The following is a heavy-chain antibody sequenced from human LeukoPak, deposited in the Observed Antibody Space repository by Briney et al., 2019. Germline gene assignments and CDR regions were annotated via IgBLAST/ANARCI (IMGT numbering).Heavy chain of an antibody. Sequence: PGGSLRLSCAASGFTFSSYAMSWVRQAPGKGLEWVSAISGSGGSTYYADSVKGRFTISRDNSKNTLYLQMNSLRAEDTAVYYCAKVLAGYRIVGAYFDYWGQGTLVTVSS. CDR3: AKVLAGYRIVGAYFDY. J-gene: IGHJ4*02. CDR2: ISGSGGST. CDR1: GFTFSSYA. D-gene: IGHD1-26*01. V-gene: IGHV3-23*01.